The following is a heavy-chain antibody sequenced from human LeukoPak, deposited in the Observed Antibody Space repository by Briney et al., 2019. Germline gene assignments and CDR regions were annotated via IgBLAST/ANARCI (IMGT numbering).Heavy chain of an antibody. V-gene: IGHV4-61*01. CDR2: IYYSGST. Sequence: SETLSLTCTVSGGSVSSGSYYWGWIRQPPGKGLEWIGYIYYSGSTNYNPSLKSRVTISVDTSKNQFSLKLSSVTAADTAVYYCARAPSSSSWFYWYFDLWGRGTLVTVSS. CDR1: GGSVSSGSYY. D-gene: IGHD6-13*01. J-gene: IGHJ2*01. CDR3: ARAPSSSSWFYWYFDL.